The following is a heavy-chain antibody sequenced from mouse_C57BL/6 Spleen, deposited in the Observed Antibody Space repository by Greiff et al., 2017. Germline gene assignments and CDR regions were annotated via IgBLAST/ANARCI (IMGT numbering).Heavy chain of an antibody. CDR1: GYTFTDYY. CDR2: IYPGSGNT. CDR3: ARASCYGSLDY. V-gene: IGHV1-76*01. J-gene: IGHJ2*01. D-gene: IGHD1-1*01. Sequence: QVQLQQSGAELVRPGASVKLSCKASGYTFTDYYIHWVKQRPGQGLEWIARIYPGSGNTYSNEKFKGKATLTAEKSSSTAYMQLSSLTSKDSAVYFWARASCYGSLDYWGQGTTLTVSS.